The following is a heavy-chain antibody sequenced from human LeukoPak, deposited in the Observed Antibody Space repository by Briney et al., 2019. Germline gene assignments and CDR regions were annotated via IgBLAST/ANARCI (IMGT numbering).Heavy chain of an antibody. V-gene: IGHV1-8*01. Sequence: ASVKVSCKASGYTFTSYDINWVRQATGQGLEWMGWMNPNSGNTGYAQKFQGRVTMTRNTSISTAYMELSSLRSEDTAVYYCARSSNGRGYSYGDPYGMDVWGQGTTVTVSS. J-gene: IGHJ6*02. CDR2: MNPNSGNT. D-gene: IGHD5-18*01. CDR1: GYTFTSYD. CDR3: ARSSNGRGYSYGDPYGMDV.